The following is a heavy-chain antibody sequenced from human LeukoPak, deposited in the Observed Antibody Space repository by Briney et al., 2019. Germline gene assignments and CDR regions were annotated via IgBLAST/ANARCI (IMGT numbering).Heavy chain of an antibody. CDR3: ARAYYDFWSGYSRIDY. CDR1: GGSISSSSNY. V-gene: IGHV4-39*02. Sequence: SETLSLTCTVSGGSISSSSNYWGWIRQPPGKGLEWIGSIYYSGSTYYNPSLKSRVTISVDTSKNQFSLKLSTVTAADTAVYYCARAYYDFWSGYSRIDYWRQGTLVTVSS. J-gene: IGHJ4*02. D-gene: IGHD3-3*01. CDR2: IYYSGST.